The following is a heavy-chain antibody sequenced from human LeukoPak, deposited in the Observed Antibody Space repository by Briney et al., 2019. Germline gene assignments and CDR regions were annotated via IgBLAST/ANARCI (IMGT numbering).Heavy chain of an antibody. CDR1: GFTFNNYD. CDR2: ISGSGDST. Sequence: GGSLRLSCAASGFTFNNYDMSWVRQAPGKGLEWVSGISGSGDSTYYADSVKGRFTISRDNSKKTLYLQIHSLRYEDAGVYYCARDFDGGTPDWGQGALVTVSS. CDR3: ARDFDGGTPD. J-gene: IGHJ4*02. V-gene: IGHV3-23*01.